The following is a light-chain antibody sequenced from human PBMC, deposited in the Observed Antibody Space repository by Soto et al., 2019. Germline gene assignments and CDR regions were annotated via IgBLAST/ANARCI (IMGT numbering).Light chain of an antibody. CDR2: NFN. V-gene: IGLV2-14*03. CDR1: SNDVGGYNY. CDR3: SSYRTGSVI. J-gene: IGLJ2*01. Sequence: QSALTQPASVSGSPGQSITISCTGTSNDVGGYNYVSWYQEHPDKTPRLIIYNFNTRPSGVSNRFSGSKSGNTASLTISGLQAEDEADYYCSSYRTGSVIFGGGTKLTVL.